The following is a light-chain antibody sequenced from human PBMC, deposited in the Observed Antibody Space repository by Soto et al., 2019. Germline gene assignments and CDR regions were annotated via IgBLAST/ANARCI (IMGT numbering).Light chain of an antibody. CDR3: SSYTSSSTKV. J-gene: IGLJ1*01. CDR1: SSDVGGYNY. V-gene: IGLV2-14*01. CDR2: EVS. Sequence: SALTQPSSLSVSPGQSITISFTGTSSDVGGYNYVSWYQQHPGKAPKLMIYEVSNRPSGVSNRFSGSKSGNTASLTISGLQAEDEADYYCSSYTSSSTKVFGTGTKVTAL.